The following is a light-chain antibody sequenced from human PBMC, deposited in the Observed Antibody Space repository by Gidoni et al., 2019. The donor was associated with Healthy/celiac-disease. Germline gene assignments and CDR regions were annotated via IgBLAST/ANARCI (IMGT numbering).Light chain of an antibody. CDR1: QSVSSY. CDR3: QQRSNWHPGLT. J-gene: IGKJ4*01. CDR2: DAS. Sequence: EIVLTQSPATLSLSPGERATLSCRASQSVSSYLAWYQQKPGQAPRLLIYDASNRATGIPARFSGSGSGTDFTLTISSLEPEDFAVYYCQQRSNWHPGLTFXGXTKVEIK. V-gene: IGKV3-11*01.